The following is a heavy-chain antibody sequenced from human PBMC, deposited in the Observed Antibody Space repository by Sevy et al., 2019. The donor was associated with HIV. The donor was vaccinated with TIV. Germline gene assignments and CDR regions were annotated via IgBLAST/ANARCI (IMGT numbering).Heavy chain of an antibody. CDR1: GFTFGDYA. Sequence: GGSLRLSCTGSGFTFGDYAMSWFRQAPGMGLEWVGFIRSKDYGGATEYAASVKGRFTISRDDSQSIADLQMNSLKTEDTAVYYCTSGYYYDSSGYFDFWGQGTLVTVSS. CDR3: TSGYYYDSSGYFDF. V-gene: IGHV3-49*03. CDR2: IRSKDYGGAT. D-gene: IGHD3-22*01. J-gene: IGHJ4*02.